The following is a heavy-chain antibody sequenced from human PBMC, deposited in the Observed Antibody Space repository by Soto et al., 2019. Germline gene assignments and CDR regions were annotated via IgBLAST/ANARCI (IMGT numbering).Heavy chain of an antibody. D-gene: IGHD3-10*01. J-gene: IGHJ4*02. CDR1: GGSISSADFF. CDR3: AREPYLPMARNDF. V-gene: IGHV4-30-4*01. CDR2: IYYSGTT. Sequence: PSETLSLTCTVSGGSISSADFFWTWLRQPPGKGLEWLGYIYYSGTTYYNPYLKGRLIISIDTSRNQFSLSLNSVTAADTAVYFCAREPYLPMARNDFWGQGAQVTVSS.